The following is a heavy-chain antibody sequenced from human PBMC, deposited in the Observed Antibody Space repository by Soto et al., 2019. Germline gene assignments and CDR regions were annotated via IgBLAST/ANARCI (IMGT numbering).Heavy chain of an antibody. D-gene: IGHD2-15*01. Sequence: SEILSLTCTVSGGSISSGGYYWSWIRQHPGKGLEWIGYIYYSGSTYYNPSLKSRVTISVDTSKNQFSLKLSSVTAADTAVYYCARGSVVAATLFDYWGQGTLVTVPQ. V-gene: IGHV4-31*03. CDR1: GGSISSGGYY. CDR3: ARGSVVAATLFDY. CDR2: IYYSGST. J-gene: IGHJ4*02.